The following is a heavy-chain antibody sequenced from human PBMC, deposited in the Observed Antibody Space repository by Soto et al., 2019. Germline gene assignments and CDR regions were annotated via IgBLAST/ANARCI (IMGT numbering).Heavy chain of an antibody. Sequence: PGGSLRLSCAASGFTFSSYGMHWVRQAPGKGLEWVAVIWYDGSNKYYADSVKGRFTISRDNSKNTLYLQMNSLRAEDTAVYYCARDSGYDWGGGYYYYGMDVWGQGTTVTVSS. CDR3: ARDSGYDWGGGYYYYGMDV. CDR1: GFTFSSYG. V-gene: IGHV3-33*01. D-gene: IGHD5-12*01. J-gene: IGHJ6*02. CDR2: IWYDGSNK.